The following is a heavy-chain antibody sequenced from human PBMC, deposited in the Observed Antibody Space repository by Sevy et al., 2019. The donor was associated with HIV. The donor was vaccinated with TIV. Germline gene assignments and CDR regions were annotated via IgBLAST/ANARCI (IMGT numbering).Heavy chain of an antibody. D-gene: IGHD3-16*01. Sequence: GGSLRLSCAASGFTFDDYAMHWVRQAPGKGLEWVSGISWNSGSIGYADSVKGRFTISRDNAKNSLYLQMNSLRVEDTALYYCAKGLPGDLGAFDIWGQGTMVTVSS. V-gene: IGHV3-9*01. CDR3: AKGLPGDLGAFDI. J-gene: IGHJ3*02. CDR2: ISWNSGSI. CDR1: GFTFDDYA.